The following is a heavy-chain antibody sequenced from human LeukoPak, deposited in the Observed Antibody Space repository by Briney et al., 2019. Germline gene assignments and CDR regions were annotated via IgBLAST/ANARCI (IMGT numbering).Heavy chain of an antibody. Sequence: GGSLRLSCAASGFTFSSYAMHWVRQAPGKGLEWVSAISGSGGSTYYADSVKGRFTISRDNSKNTLYLQMNSLRAEDTAVYYCAKGYGDYKNFDYWGQGTLVTVSS. CDR3: AKGYGDYKNFDY. J-gene: IGHJ4*02. CDR1: GFTFSSYA. CDR2: ISGSGGST. V-gene: IGHV3-23*01. D-gene: IGHD4-17*01.